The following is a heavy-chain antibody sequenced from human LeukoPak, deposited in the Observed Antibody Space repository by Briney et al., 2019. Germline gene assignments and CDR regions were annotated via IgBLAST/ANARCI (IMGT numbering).Heavy chain of an antibody. CDR3: ARARGAFDI. J-gene: IGHJ3*02. D-gene: IGHD3-10*01. Sequence: LETLSLTCTVSGGSISSYYWSWIRQPPGKGLEWIGYIYYSGSTNYNPSLKSRVTISVDTSKNQFSLKLSSVTAADTAVYYCARARGAFDIWGQGTMVTVSS. V-gene: IGHV4-59*12. CDR2: IYYSGST. CDR1: GGSISSYY.